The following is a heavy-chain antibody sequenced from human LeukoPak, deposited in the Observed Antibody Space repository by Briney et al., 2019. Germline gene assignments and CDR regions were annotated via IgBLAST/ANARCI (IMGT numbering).Heavy chain of an antibody. D-gene: IGHD3-3*01. V-gene: IGHV3-30*18. CDR2: ISYDGGKK. J-gene: IGHJ6*02. CDR3: AKVFGSSYYDFWSGCYTQGYYDGMDD. Sequence: GRALRLSCAASRFTFSSYGMRWVCPAPGGGLEWVAVISYDGGKKHYADSVKGRFTISRDNSKNTLYLQINRLRAQDTAVYYCAKVFGSSYYDFWSGCYTQGYYDGMDDWGQGTTVTVSS. CDR1: RFTFSSYG.